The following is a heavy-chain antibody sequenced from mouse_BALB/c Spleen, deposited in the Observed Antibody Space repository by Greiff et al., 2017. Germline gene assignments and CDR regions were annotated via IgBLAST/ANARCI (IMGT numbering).Heavy chain of an antibody. CDR1: GFTFSSYA. J-gene: IGHJ3*01. CDR3: ARQNDGYLAWFAY. CDR2: ISSGGSYT. Sequence: EVQLVESGGGLVKPGGSLKLSCAASGFTFSSYAMSWVRQTPEKRLEWVATISSGGSYTYYPDSVKGRFTISRDNAKNTLYLQMSSLRSEDTAMYYCARQNDGYLAWFAYWGQGTLVTVSA. V-gene: IGHV5-9-3*01. D-gene: IGHD2-3*01.